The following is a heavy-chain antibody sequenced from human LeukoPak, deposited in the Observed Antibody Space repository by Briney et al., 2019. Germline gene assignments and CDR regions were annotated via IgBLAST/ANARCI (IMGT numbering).Heavy chain of an antibody. Sequence: PSETLSLTCAVYGGSFSGYYWSWIRQPPGKGLEWIGNIYYGGSTYYNPSLKSRVTISVDTSKNQFSLKLSSVTAADTAVYYCARRRLYYGSGSYYTYYFDYWGQGTLVTVSS. CDR1: GGSFSGYY. CDR2: IYYGGST. J-gene: IGHJ4*02. CDR3: ARRRLYYGSGSYYTYYFDY. V-gene: IGHV4-34*01. D-gene: IGHD3-10*01.